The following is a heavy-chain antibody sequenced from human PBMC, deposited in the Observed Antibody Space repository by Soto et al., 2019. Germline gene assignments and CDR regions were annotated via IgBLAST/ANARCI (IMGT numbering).Heavy chain of an antibody. CDR3: ARDMVRGLYPEYFQH. V-gene: IGHV3-66*01. J-gene: IGHJ1*01. CDR2: IYAGGST. CDR1: GFTVSSNY. D-gene: IGHD3-10*01. Sequence: PGGSLRLSCAASGFTVSSNYMSWVRQAPGKGLEWVSVIYAGGSTYHADSVKGRFTISRDNSKNTLYLQMNSLRAEDTAVYYCARDMVRGLYPEYFQHWGQGTLVTVSS.